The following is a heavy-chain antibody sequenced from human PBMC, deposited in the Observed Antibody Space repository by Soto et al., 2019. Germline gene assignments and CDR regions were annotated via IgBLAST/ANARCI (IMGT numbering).Heavy chain of an antibody. Sequence: QVQLVQSGAEVKKPGSSVKVSCKASGGTFSSYAISWVRQAPGQGLEWMGGIIPIFGTANYAQKFQGRVTITADESTSTAYMELCSLRSEDTAVYYCARGPEYCSSTSCYLGDYWGQGTLVTVSS. CDR2: IIPIFGTA. CDR1: GGTFSSYA. D-gene: IGHD2-2*01. CDR3: ARGPEYCSSTSCYLGDY. J-gene: IGHJ4*02. V-gene: IGHV1-69*01.